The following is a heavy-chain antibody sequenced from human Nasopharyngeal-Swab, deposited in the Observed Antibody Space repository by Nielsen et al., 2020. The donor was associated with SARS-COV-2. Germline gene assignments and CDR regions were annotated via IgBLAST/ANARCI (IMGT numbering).Heavy chain of an antibody. CDR3: ARMDFIASRDY. CDR1: GFSVSYNY. D-gene: IGHD6-13*01. Sequence: GSLRLSCEVSGFSVSYNYMSWVRQAPGKGLEWVAVIYSRGETHYTDSVRGRFTISRDNSKNMVNLQLNSLRAEDTAVYYCARMDFIASRDYWGQGTLVTVSS. V-gene: IGHV3-53*01. J-gene: IGHJ4*02. CDR2: IYSRGET.